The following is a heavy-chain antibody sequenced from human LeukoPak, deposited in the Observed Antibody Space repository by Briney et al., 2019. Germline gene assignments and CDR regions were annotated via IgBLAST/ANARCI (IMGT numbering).Heavy chain of an antibody. D-gene: IGHD6-19*01. CDR3: ARDRYSPYSSGWDLFDY. J-gene: IGHJ4*02. Sequence: GGSLRLSCAASGFTFSSYSMNWVRQAPGKGLEWVSSISSSSSYIYYVDSVKGRFTISRDNAKNSLYLQMNSLRAEDTAVYYCARDRYSPYSSGWDLFDYWGQGTLVTVSS. CDR2: ISSSSSYI. V-gene: IGHV3-21*01. CDR1: GFTFSSYS.